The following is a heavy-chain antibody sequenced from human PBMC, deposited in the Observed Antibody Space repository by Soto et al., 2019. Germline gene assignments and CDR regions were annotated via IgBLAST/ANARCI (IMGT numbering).Heavy chain of an antibody. CDR2: IYSDGTT. CDR3: VRDGLTGTSLVLDS. V-gene: IGHV3-53*01. Sequence: GSLRLSCAASGFTVISNYINFFRQAPWKGLEWLSIIYSDGTTYYADSVKGRFTISRDNFKNTLYLQMNTLRAEDAAVYYCVRDGLTGTSLVLDSWGQGTLVTVSS. CDR1: GFTVISNY. J-gene: IGHJ5*01. D-gene: IGHD1-20*01.